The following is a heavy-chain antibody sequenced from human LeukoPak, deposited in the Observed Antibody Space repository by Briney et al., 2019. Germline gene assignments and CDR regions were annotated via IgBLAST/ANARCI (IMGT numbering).Heavy chain of an antibody. V-gene: IGHV3-48*01. D-gene: IGHD6-6*01. Sequence: GGSLRLSCAASGFTFSSYSMNWVSHAPGKGLEWVSYISSSCSTINYADSVKGRFTISRDNAKNSLYLQMNSLRAEDTAVYYFARAYSSSSGRDAFDSWGLGTLVTVSS. CDR1: GFTFSSYS. CDR2: ISSSCSTI. CDR3: ARAYSSSSGRDAFDS. J-gene: IGHJ3*02.